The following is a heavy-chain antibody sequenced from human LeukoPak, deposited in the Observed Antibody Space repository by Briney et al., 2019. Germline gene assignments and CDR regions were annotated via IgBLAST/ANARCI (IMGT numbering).Heavy chain of an antibody. J-gene: IGHJ4*02. CDR3: AKDSGDGYYGSGSSTPAFDY. D-gene: IGHD3-10*01. V-gene: IGHV3-9*01. CDR1: GFTFDDYA. CDR2: ISWNSGSI. Sequence: GGSLRLSCAASGFTFDDYAMHWVRQAPGKGLEWVSGISWNSGSIGYADSVKGRFTISRDNAKNSLYLQMNSLRAEDTALYYCAKDSGDGYYGSGSSTPAFDYWGQGTLVTVSS.